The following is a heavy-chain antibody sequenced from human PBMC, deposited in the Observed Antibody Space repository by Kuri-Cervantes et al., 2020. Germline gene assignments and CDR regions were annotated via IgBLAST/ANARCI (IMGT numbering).Heavy chain of an antibody. CDR1: GFTFSSYE. CDR2: ISSSGDTI. J-gene: IGHJ4*02. Sequence: GGSLRLSCAASGFTFSSYEMNWVRQAPGKGLEWVSYISSSGDTIYYADSVRGRFSISRDNAKNSLYLQMNSLRAEDTAVYYCARVGTLAAAGTLDYWGQGTLVTVSS. CDR3: ARVGTLAAAGTLDY. V-gene: IGHV3-48*03. D-gene: IGHD6-13*01.